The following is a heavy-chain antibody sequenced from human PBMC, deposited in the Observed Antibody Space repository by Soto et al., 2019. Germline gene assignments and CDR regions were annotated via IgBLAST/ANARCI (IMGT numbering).Heavy chain of an antibody. Sequence: EVSLVESGGGLGQPGGSLRLSCSVSGFTFDDYAFHWVRQAPGKGLEWVSGITWNGVTMGYVDSVRGRFTISRDSAKSSLYLQMNSLRPEDTALYYCARSGLYCPTGRCFHYYYYMDVWGRGTTVTVSS. CDR2: ITWNGVTM. D-gene: IGHD2-15*01. V-gene: IGHV3-9*01. CDR3: ARSGLYCPTGRCFHYYYYMDV. J-gene: IGHJ6*03. CDR1: GFTFDDYA.